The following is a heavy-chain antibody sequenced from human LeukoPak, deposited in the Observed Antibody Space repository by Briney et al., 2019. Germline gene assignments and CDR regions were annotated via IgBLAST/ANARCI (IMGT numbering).Heavy chain of an antibody. D-gene: IGHD6-13*01. V-gene: IGHV1-69*04. J-gene: IGHJ5*02. CDR3: AGVGIAAAGTWFDP. CDR2: INPILGIA. CDR1: GYTFTSYG. Sequence: SVKVSCKASGYTFTSYGISWVRQAPGQGLAWMGRINPILGIANYAQKFQGRVTITADKSTSTAYMELSSLRSEDTAVYYCAGVGIAAAGTWFDPWGQGTLVTVSS.